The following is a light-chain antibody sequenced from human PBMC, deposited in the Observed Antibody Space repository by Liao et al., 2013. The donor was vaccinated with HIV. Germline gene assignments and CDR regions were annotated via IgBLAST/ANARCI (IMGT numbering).Light chain of an antibody. CDR1: KLGDKY. CDR2: YDN. CDR3: QVWDRDTAL. J-gene: IGLJ2*01. Sequence: SYELTQPPSVSVSPGQTASITCSGDKLGDKYACWYQQKPGQAPVLVIYYDNGRPSGIPERFFGSNSGNAATLTISRVEAGDEADYYCQVWDRDTALFGGGTKLTVL. V-gene: IGLV3-1*01.